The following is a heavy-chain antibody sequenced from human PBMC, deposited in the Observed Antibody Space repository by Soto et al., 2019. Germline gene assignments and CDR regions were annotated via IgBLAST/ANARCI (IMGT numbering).Heavy chain of an antibody. D-gene: IGHD3-16*01. CDR3: ARFGGAALSYNWFDS. CDR1: GGSISSGGYS. CDR2: IYHSGST. Sequence: SETLSLTCAVSGGSISSGGYSWSWIRQPPGKGLEWIGYIYHSGSTYYSPSFEGQVTISADKSISTAHLQWSSLKASDSAMYYCARFGGAALSYNWFDSWGQGALVTVSS. V-gene: IGHV4-30-2*01. J-gene: IGHJ5*01.